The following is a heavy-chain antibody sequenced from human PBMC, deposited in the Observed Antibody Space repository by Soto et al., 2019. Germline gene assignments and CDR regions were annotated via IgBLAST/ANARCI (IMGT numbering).Heavy chain of an antibody. J-gene: IGHJ2*01. CDR1: GGSISSDY. CDR2: IYYSGST. V-gene: IGHV4-59*01. Sequence: QVQLQESGPGLVKPSETLSLTCTVSGGSISSDYWSWIRQPPGKGLEWIGYIYYSGSTNYNPSLKTLVTLSVDTSKDLSAPELISFAVAGTAGYGGARARFVEWLLGYFDLWGRGTLVTVSS. D-gene: IGHD3-3*01. CDR3: ARARFVEWLLGYFDL.